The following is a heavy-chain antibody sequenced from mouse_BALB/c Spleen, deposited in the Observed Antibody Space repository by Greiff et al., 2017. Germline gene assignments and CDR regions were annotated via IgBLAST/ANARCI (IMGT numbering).Heavy chain of an antibody. V-gene: IGHV5-4*02. CDR2: ISDGGSYT. CDR3: AREGYTWFAY. J-gene: IGHJ3*01. Sequence: DVKLQESGGGLVKPGGSLKLSCAASGFTFSDYYMYWVRQTPEKRLEWVATISDGGSYTYYPDSVKGRFTISRDNAKNNLYLQMSSLKSEDTAMYYCAREGYTWFAYWGQGTLVTVSA. D-gene: IGHD2-2*01. CDR1: GFTFSDYY.